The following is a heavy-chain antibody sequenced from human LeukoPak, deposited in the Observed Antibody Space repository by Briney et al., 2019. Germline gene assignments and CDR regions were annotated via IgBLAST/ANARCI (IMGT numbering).Heavy chain of an antibody. D-gene: IGHD1-26*01. V-gene: IGHV3-30-3*01. Sequence: GGSLRLSCAASGFTFSSYAMHWVRQAPGKGLEWVAVISYDGSNKYYADSVKGRFTISRDNSKNTLYLQMNSLRAEGTAVYYCARTSGATTWGPFDYWGQGTLVTVSS. J-gene: IGHJ4*02. CDR3: ARTSGATTWGPFDY. CDR1: GFTFSSYA. CDR2: ISYDGSNK.